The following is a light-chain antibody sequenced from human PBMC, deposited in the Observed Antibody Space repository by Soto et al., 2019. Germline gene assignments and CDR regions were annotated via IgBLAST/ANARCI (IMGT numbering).Light chain of an antibody. J-gene: IGKJ1*01. V-gene: IGKV1-27*01. CDR1: QGISNF. CDR2: AAS. CDR3: QKYGSVPPT. Sequence: DVQLTQSPSSLSASVGDRVTISCRASQGISNFVAWYQQKPGRLPKLLIYAASSLQSGVPPRFSGSGSGTHFTLSISSLQPEDVGTCYCQKYGSVPPTFGHGTRVEIK.